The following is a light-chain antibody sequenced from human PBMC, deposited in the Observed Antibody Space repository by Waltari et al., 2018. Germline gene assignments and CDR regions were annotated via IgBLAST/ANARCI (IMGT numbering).Light chain of an antibody. CDR2: KDT. J-gene: IGLJ2*01. CDR1: ALPRQY. Sequence: SYELTQPPSVSVSPGQTARITCSGDALPRQYSFWYQQRSGQAPVLVIYKDTERPSGIPELFSGSSSGTRVTLTISGVQAQDEADYYCQSTDNSGTYVLFGGGTKLTVL. V-gene: IGLV3-25*03. CDR3: QSTDNSGTYVL.